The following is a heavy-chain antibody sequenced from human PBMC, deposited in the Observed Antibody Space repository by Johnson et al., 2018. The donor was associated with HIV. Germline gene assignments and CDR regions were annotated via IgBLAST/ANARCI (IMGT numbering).Heavy chain of an antibody. D-gene: IGHD6-19*01. CDR1: GFSFDDYG. Sequence: MLLVESGGGEVRPGGSLRLSCAASGFSFDDYGMSWVRQAAGKGLEWVSGINWNGGSTGYADSVKGRFTISRDNAKNSLYLQMNSLRAEDTALYYCARSGAGAAFDIWGQGTMVTVSS. CDR2: INWNGGST. CDR3: ARSGAGAAFDI. V-gene: IGHV3-20*04. J-gene: IGHJ3*02.